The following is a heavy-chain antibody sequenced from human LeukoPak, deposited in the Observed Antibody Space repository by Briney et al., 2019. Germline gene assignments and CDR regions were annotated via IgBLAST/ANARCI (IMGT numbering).Heavy chain of an antibody. J-gene: IGHJ4*02. Sequence: GGSLRLSCAASGFTFSSYGMHWVRQAPGKGLEWVAVIWYDGSNKYYADSVKGRFTISRGNSKNTLYLQMNSLRAEDTAVYYCARERDPYDILTGYSLDYWGQGTLVTVSS. D-gene: IGHD3-9*01. CDR3: ARERDPYDILTGYSLDY. CDR2: IWYDGSNK. CDR1: GFTFSSYG. V-gene: IGHV3-33*01.